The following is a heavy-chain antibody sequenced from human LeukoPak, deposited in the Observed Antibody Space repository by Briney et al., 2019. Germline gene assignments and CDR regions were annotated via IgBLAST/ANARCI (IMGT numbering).Heavy chain of an antibody. J-gene: IGHJ4*02. D-gene: IGHD6-19*01. Sequence: LETFSRTRTVSGGSMRSSSYYWGWIRQPPGNGLEWVGGIYYSGSTYYNASLKSRGTISVDTSKNQFSLKLNSVTAADTAVYFCARQVVAVAGTGYFDYWGQGTLVTVSS. CDR3: ARQVVAVAGTGYFDY. CDR1: GGSMRSSSYY. CDR2: IYYSGST. V-gene: IGHV4-39*01.